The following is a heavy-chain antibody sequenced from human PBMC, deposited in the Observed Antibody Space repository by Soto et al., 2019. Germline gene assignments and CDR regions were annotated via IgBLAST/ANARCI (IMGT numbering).Heavy chain of an antibody. CDR2: ISVSAGTT. Sequence: GRFRILSCAASGLTCSSYPMSWVRQAPGQWLQWVSSISVSAGTTYYADSVKGLFTISRDNSKNTLYLQMNSLRAEDTAVYYCERDSSAYDWDTSAWYPRGFDPWGQGTQVTVPS. J-gene: IGHJ5*02. V-gene: IGHV3-23*01. D-gene: IGHD6-19*01. CDR1: GLTCSSYP. CDR3: ERDSSAYDWDTSAWYPRGFDP.